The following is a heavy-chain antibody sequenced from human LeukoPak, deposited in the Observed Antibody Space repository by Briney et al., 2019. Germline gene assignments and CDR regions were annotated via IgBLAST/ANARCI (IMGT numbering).Heavy chain of an antibody. CDR2: IYTSGST. J-gene: IGHJ6*03. CDR1: GGSISSGSYY. V-gene: IGHV4-61*02. D-gene: IGHD6-13*01. CDR3: ARGGSYSSSWYFDRYYYMDV. Sequence: SQTLSLTCTVSGGSISSGSYYWSWIRQPAGKGLEWIGRIYTSGSTNYNPSLKSRVTISVDTSKNQFSLKLSSVAAADTAVYYCARGGSYSSSWYFDRYYYMDVWGKGTTVTVSS.